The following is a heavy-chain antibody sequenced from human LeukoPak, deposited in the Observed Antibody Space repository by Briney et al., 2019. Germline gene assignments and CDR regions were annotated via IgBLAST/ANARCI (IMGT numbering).Heavy chain of an antibody. CDR2: INENGDIA. D-gene: IGHD1-26*01. CDR1: GFTFDDYA. CDR3: AKARWEPNFDY. Sequence: PGGSLSLSCAASGFTFDDYAMHWVRQGPGKSLEWVSLINENGDIAYYGDSVRGRFTVSRDNAKNSLYLQMNSLTTEDTALYYCAKARWEPNFDYWGQGTLVTVSS. J-gene: IGHJ4*02. V-gene: IGHV3-43*02.